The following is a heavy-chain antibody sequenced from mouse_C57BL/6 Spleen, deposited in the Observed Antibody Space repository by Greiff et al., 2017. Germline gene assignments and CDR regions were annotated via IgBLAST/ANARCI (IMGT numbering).Heavy chain of an antibody. CDR3: ARGYYGSSSYYFDY. V-gene: IGHV1-54*01. CDR1: GYAFTNYL. J-gene: IGHJ2*01. Sequence: VHLVESGAELVRPGTSVKVSCKASGYAFTNYLIEWVKQRPGQGLEWIGVINPGSGGTNYNEKFKGKATLTADKSSSTAYMQLSSLTSEDSAVYFCARGYYGSSSYYFDYWGQGTTLTVSS. D-gene: IGHD1-1*01. CDR2: INPGSGGT.